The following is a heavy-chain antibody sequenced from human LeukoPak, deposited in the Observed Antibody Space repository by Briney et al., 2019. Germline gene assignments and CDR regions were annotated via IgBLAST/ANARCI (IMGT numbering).Heavy chain of an antibody. CDR1: GGSISSYY. Sequence: SETLSLTCTVSGGSISSYYWSWIRQPPGKGLEWIGYIYYSGSTNYNPSLKSRVTISVDTSKNQFSLKLSSVTAADTAVYYCARGPLTMTRGFDPWGQGTLVTVSS. J-gene: IGHJ5*02. CDR2: IYYSGST. V-gene: IGHV4-59*12. CDR3: ARGPLTMTRGFDP. D-gene: IGHD4-17*01.